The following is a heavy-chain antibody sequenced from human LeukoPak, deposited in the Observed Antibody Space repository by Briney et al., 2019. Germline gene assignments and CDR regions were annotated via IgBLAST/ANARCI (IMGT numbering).Heavy chain of an antibody. CDR2: SYYTGKN. D-gene: IGHD6-19*01. CDR1: GGSINSHY. J-gene: IGHJ4*02. CDR3: VRRDTGWNYFDY. V-gene: IGHV4-59*08. Sequence: SETLSLTCAVSGGSINSHYWGWIRQPPGKVLQWIGDSYYTGKNNYNPSLKSRVTISLDTSKDHLSLKLTSVLAADTAIYYCVRRDTGWNYFDYWGQGILVTVSS.